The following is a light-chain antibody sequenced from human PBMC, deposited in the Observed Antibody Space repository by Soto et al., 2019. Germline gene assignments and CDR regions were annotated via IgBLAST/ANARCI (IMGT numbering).Light chain of an antibody. V-gene: IGLV2-11*01. CDR1: SSDVGGYKY. CDR2: DVA. Sequence: QSALTQPRSVSGSPGQSVTISCTGTSSDVGGYKYVSWYQQHPGKAPKLMIYDVAKRPSGVPDRFSGSQSGNTASLTISGLQAEDEADYYCYSNAGSYTFVFGTGTKVTVL. CDR3: YSNAGSYTFV. J-gene: IGLJ1*01.